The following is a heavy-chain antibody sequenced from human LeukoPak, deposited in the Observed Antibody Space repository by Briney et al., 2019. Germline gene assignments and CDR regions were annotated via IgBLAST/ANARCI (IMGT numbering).Heavy chain of an antibody. V-gene: IGHV3-30*18. CDR3: AKVMYYYDSSGYHPPADDAFDI. D-gene: IGHD3-22*01. CDR1: GFTFSSYG. Sequence: GGSLRLSCAASGFTFSSYGMLWVRQAPGKGLEWVAVISYDGSNKYYADSVKGRFTISRDNSKNTLYLQMNSLRAEDTAVYYCAKVMYYYDSSGYHPPADDAFDIWGQGTMVTVSS. J-gene: IGHJ3*02. CDR2: ISYDGSNK.